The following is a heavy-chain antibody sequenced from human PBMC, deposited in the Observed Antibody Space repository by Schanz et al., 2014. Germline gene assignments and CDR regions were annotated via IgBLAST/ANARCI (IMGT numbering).Heavy chain of an antibody. D-gene: IGHD2-2*01. CDR2: MSWNAGSL. CDR3: ARDTAQSCIGPSCFEYFQH. Sequence: EVQLVESGGGVVRPGGSLRLSCAASGFGFDDYAMHWVRQAPGKGLEWVSGMSWNAGSLGYGDSVKGRFTISRDNAKNSLYLQMNSLSAEDTAVYYCARDTAQSCIGPSCFEYFQHWGQGALVTVSS. J-gene: IGHJ1*01. CDR1: GFGFDDYA. V-gene: IGHV3-9*01.